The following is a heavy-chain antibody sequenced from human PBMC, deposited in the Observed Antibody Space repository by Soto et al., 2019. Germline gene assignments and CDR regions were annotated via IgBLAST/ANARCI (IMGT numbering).Heavy chain of an antibody. CDR2: ISGRGIST. CDR3: AKNSESSAYSSFDY. Sequence: GGSLRLSCAASGLTFSSYAMSCVRQAPGKGLEWVSGISGRGISTYYADSVKGRFTISRDNSKNTLYLQMNSLRAEDTAVYYCAKNSESSAYSSFDYWGQGTLXTVSS. J-gene: IGHJ4*02. V-gene: IGHV3-23*01. D-gene: IGHD3-22*01. CDR1: GLTFSSYA.